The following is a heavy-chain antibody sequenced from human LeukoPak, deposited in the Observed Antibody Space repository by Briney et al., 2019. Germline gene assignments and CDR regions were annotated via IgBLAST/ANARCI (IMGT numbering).Heavy chain of an antibody. CDR3: AKDRCSNGVGCYYYYMDV. J-gene: IGHJ6*03. CDR2: VQYVGSND. V-gene: IGHV3-30*02. D-gene: IGHD2-8*01. Sequence: GGSLRLSCAASRFTFSSYGMPWVRQAPGKGLEWVAYVQYVGSNDQYADSVNGRFSISRVSTKNILYLQMNSLRAEDTAVYYCAKDRCSNGVGCYYYYMDVWGKGTTVTISS. CDR1: RFTFSSYG.